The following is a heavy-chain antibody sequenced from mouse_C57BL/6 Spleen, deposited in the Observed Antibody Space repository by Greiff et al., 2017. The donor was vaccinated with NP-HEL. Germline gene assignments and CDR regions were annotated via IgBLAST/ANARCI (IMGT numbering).Heavy chain of an antibody. V-gene: IGHV1-53*01. Sequence: VQLQQPGTELVKPGASVKLSCKASGYTFTSYWMHWVKQRPGQGLEWIGNINPSNGGTNYNQKFKGKATLTVDTSSSTAYMQLSSLTSEDSAVYYCARGWGLRRSYYAMDYWGQGTSVTVSS. CDR2: INPSNGGT. CDR1: GYTFTSYW. D-gene: IGHD2-4*01. CDR3: ARGWGLRRSYYAMDY. J-gene: IGHJ4*01.